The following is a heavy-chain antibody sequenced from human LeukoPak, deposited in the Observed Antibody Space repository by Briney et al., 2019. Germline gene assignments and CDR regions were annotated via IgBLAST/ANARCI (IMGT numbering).Heavy chain of an antibody. Sequence: PGGSLRLSCEASGFSFSDYSINWVRQAPGKGLEWVSSISGSRTYVFYADSVKGRFTLSRDNTKNSVYLQMTSLRAEDTAVYYCGREGPGGFDYWGQGTLVTVSS. J-gene: IGHJ4*02. CDR1: GFSFSDYS. CDR3: GREGPGGFDY. CDR2: ISGSRTYV. V-gene: IGHV3-21*01. D-gene: IGHD3-16*01.